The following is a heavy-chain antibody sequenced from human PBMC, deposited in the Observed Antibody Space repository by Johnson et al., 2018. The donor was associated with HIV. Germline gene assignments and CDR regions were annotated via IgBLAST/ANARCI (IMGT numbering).Heavy chain of an antibody. D-gene: IGHD1-26*01. Sequence: QVQLVESGGGLVQPGGSLRLSCAASGFTFSSYTMHWVRQAPGKGLEWVAVISYDGSSKYYADSVQGRFTISRDNSKNTLHLQMNSLRAEDTAVYYCARDLSGSSTVLSDAFDIWGQGTMVTVSS. CDR1: GFTFSSYT. J-gene: IGHJ3*02. CDR2: ISYDGSSK. CDR3: ARDLSGSSTVLSDAFDI. V-gene: IGHV3-30*04.